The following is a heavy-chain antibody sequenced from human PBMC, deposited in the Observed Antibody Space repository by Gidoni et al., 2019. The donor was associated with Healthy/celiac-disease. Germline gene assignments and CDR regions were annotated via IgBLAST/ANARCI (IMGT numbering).Heavy chain of an antibody. D-gene: IGHD1-26*01. CDR3: ARDSSLQSLSGATGSVDY. J-gene: IGHJ4*02. CDR2: IYYSGST. CDR1: GGPISSSSYY. Sequence: GQASPPPTFSLTCTVSGGPISSSSYYWGWIRQPPGKGLEWIGSIYYSGSTYYNPSLKSRVTISVDTSKNQFSLKLSYVTAADTAVYYCARDSSLQSLSGATGSVDYWGQGTLVTVSS. V-gene: IGHV4-39*07.